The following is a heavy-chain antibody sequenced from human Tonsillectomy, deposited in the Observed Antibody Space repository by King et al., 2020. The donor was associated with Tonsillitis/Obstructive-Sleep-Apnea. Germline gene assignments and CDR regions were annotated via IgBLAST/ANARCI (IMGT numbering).Heavy chain of an antibody. CDR1: GGSFSGYY. CDR2: INHSRCT. D-gene: IGHD7-27*01. Sequence: VQLQQWGAGLLKPSETLSLTCAVFGGSFSGYYWSWIRQPPGKGLEWIGEINHSRCTNYNPSLKSRVTILVDTSKNQFSLKLSSVTAADTAIYYCARGIHVGKFDPWGQGTLVTVSS. CDR3: ARGIHVGKFDP. V-gene: IGHV4-34*01. J-gene: IGHJ5*02.